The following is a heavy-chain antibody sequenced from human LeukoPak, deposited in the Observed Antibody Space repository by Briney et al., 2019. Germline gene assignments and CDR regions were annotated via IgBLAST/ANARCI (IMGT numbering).Heavy chain of an antibody. J-gene: IGHJ4*02. Sequence: SVKVSCKASGGTFSSYAISWVRQAPGQGLEWMGRIIPILGIANYAQKFQGRDTITADKSTSTAYMELSSLRSEDTAVYYCATGASKTGTPVDYWGQGTLVTVSS. V-gene: IGHV1-69*04. CDR2: IIPILGIA. D-gene: IGHD1-1*01. CDR1: GGTFSSYA. CDR3: ATGASKTGTPVDY.